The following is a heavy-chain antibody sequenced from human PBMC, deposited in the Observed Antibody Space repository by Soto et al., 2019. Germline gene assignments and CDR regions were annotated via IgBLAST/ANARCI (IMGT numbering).Heavy chain of an antibody. Sequence: PWESLKISCPGSGYIFTNYWIGWVRQMPGKGLEWMGIIYPGDSDTRYSPSFQGQVTISADKPISTAYLQWSSLKASDTAMYYCSRLANICVSDFCGHGTLVIGSS. CDR1: GYIFTNYW. CDR3: SRLANICVSDF. CDR2: IYPGDSDT. J-gene: IGHJ4*01. V-gene: IGHV5-51*01.